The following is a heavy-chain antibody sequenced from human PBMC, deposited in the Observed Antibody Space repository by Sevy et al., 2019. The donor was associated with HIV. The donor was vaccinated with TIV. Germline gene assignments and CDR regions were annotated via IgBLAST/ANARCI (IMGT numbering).Heavy chain of an antibody. D-gene: IGHD3-22*01. V-gene: IGHV4-39*01. J-gene: IGHJ4*02. CDR1: GGSISSSSYY. CDR2: IYYSGST. CDR3: ARHPPYYYDSSGGLFDY. Sequence: SETLSLTCTVSGGSISSSSYYWGWIRQPPGKGLEWIGSIYYSGSTYYNPSLKSRVTISVDTSKNQFSLKLSSVTAADMAVYYCARHPPYYYDSSGGLFDYWGQGTLVTVSS.